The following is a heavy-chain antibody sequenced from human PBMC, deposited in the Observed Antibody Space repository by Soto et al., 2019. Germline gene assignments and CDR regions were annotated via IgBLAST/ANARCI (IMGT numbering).Heavy chain of an antibody. D-gene: IGHD3-22*01. CDR2: LIPMFGTA. V-gene: IGHV1-69*18. J-gene: IGHJ6*02. CDR3: ARAVVLTFTRYYDMDV. Sequence: QVQLVQSGAEVKTPGSSVKVSCKASGGTFSSYSINWVRQAPGQGLEWMGRLIPMFGTADYAQRFQGRVTFTADESINTASTEVTNLTSDDTAVYYCARAVVLTFTRYYDMDVWGQGTTVTVSS. CDR1: GGTFSSYS.